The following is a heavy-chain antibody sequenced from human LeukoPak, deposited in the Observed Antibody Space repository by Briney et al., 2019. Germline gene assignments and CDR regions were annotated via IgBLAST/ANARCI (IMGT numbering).Heavy chain of an antibody. CDR3: ARGLRWLGHFDY. J-gene: IGHJ4*02. Sequence: SETLSLTCAVYGGSFSGYYWSWIRQPPGKGLEWVGEINHSGSTNYNPSLKSRVTISVDTSKNQFSLKLSSVTAADTAVYYCARGLRWLGHFDYWGQGTLVTVSS. CDR2: INHSGST. CDR1: GGSFSGYY. D-gene: IGHD6-19*01. V-gene: IGHV4-34*01.